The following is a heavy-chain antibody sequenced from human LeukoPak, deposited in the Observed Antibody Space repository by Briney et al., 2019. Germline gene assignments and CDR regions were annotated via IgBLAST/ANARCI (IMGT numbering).Heavy chain of an antibody. J-gene: IGHJ4*02. CDR1: GGSISSSSYY. V-gene: IGHV4-39*01. CDR2: IYYSGST. Sequence: SETLSLTCTVSGGSISSSSYYWGWIRQPPGKGLEWIGSIYYSGSTYYNPSLKSRVTISVDTSKNQFSLKLSSVTAADTAVYYCARLDIVVVPAAISYWGQGTLVTV. CDR3: ARLDIVVVPAAISY. D-gene: IGHD2-2*03.